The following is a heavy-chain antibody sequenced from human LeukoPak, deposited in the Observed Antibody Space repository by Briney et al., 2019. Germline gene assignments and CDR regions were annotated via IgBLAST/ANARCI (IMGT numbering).Heavy chain of an antibody. V-gene: IGHV4-59*01. Sequence: SETLSLTCTVSGGSISSYYWSWIRQPPGKGLEWIGYICYSGSTNYNPSLKSRVTISVDTSKNQFSLKLSSVTAADTAVYYCARDRAVWGSYRPDAFDIWGQGTMVTVSS. J-gene: IGHJ3*02. CDR2: ICYSGST. D-gene: IGHD3-16*02. CDR1: GGSISSYY. CDR3: ARDRAVWGSYRPDAFDI.